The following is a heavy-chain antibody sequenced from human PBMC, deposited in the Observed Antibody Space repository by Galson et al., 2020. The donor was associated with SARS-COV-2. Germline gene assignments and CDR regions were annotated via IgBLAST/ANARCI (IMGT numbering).Heavy chain of an antibody. CDR2: IYYNGNT. CDR1: GGSITGYH. Sequence: SETLSLTCSVSGGSITGYHWNWIRQSPGKKVEWIGYIYYNGNTKYNPALSSRVSISLDTSKSQFSLRVRSVTAADTVTYYCARDDGRMDGYSWGFAFNLWGLGTAVTVSS. J-gene: IGHJ3*01. CDR3: ARDDGRMDGYSWGFAFNL. D-gene: IGHD3-16*01. V-gene: IGHV4-59*01.